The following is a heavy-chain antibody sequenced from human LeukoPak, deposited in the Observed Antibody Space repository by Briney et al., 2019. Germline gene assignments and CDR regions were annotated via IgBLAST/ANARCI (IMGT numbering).Heavy chain of an antibody. CDR2: ISYDGSNK. CDR1: GFTFSSYA. J-gene: IGHJ6*02. Sequence: GPLRLSCAASGFTFSSYAMHWVRQAPGKGLEWVAVISYDGSNKYYADSVKGRFTISRDNSKNTLYLQMNSLRAEDTAVYYCARDLAARNSPYGMDVWGQGTTVTVSS. CDR3: ARDLAARNSPYGMDV. D-gene: IGHD6-6*01. V-gene: IGHV3-30-3*01.